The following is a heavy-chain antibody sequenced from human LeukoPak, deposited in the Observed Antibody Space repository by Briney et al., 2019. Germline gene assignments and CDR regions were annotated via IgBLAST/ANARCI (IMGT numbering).Heavy chain of an antibody. J-gene: IGHJ4*02. CDR1: GGSISSGGYY. CDR2: IYYSGST. D-gene: IGHD6-6*01. V-gene: IGHV4-31*03. CDR3: ARGPPGVAARPRCFDY. Sequence: SQTLSLTCTVSGGSISSGGYYWSWIRQHPGKGLEWIGYIYYSGSTYYNPSLKSRVTISVDTSKNQFSLKLSSVTAADTAVYYCARGPPGVAARPRCFDYWGQGTLVTVSS.